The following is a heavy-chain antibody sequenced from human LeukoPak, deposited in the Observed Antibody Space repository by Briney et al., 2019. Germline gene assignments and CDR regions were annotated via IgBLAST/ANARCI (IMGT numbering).Heavy chain of an antibody. CDR2: ISYDGSNK. J-gene: IGHJ3*02. CDR3: AREQLGGGSGNDAFDI. V-gene: IGHV3-30-3*01. CDR1: GFTFSSYA. D-gene: IGHD3-10*01. Sequence: GGSLRLSCAASGFTFSSYAMHWVRQAPGKGLEWVAVISYDGSNKYYADSVKGRFTISRDNSKNTLYLQMNSLRAEDTAVYYCAREQLGGGSGNDAFDIWGQGTMVTVSS.